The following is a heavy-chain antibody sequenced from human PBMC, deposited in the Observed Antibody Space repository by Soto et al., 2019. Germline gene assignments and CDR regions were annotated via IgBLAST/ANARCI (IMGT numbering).Heavy chain of an antibody. CDR1: GFTFRSYA. CDR2: ISYDENNR. J-gene: IGHJ5*02. Sequence: GGSLILSCAASGFTFRSYAMHWVRQAPGKGLEWVAAISYDENNRYYTDSVKGRFTISRDNSKNTLYLQVNSLRAEDTAVYYCARALDTAMASKDNWFDPWGQGTLVTVSS. V-gene: IGHV3-30-3*01. CDR3: ARALDTAMASKDNWFDP. D-gene: IGHD5-18*01.